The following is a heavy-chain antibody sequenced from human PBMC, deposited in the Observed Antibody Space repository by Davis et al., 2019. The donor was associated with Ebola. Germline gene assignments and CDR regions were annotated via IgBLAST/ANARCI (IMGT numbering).Heavy chain of an antibody. V-gene: IGHV5-10-1*01. CDR1: VYIFTNYW. J-gene: IGHJ4*02. D-gene: IGHD5-18*01. Sequence: GESLKISCKGSVYIFTNYWISWVRQLPGKGLPWMGTIDPSDSYTNYSPSFQGHVTISADKSISTAYLQWSSLKASDTAMYYCARRSFGYSCDFDFWGQGTLVTVSS. CDR3: ARRSFGYSCDFDF. CDR2: IDPSDSYT.